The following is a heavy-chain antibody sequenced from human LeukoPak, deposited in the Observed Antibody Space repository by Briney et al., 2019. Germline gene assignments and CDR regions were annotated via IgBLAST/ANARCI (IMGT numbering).Heavy chain of an antibody. CDR1: GFTFSSYC. V-gene: IGHV3-64*01. J-gene: IGHJ4*02. D-gene: IGHD3-10*01. CDR2: INSNGGST. Sequence: GGSLRLSCAASGFTFSSYCMHWVRQAPGKGLECVSAINSNGGSTYYANSVKGRFTISRDNSKNTLYLQMGSLIAEDMAVYYCARAPRWDYCYGSGSYCVHWGEGTRVSVSS. CDR3: ARAPRWDYCYGSGSYCVH.